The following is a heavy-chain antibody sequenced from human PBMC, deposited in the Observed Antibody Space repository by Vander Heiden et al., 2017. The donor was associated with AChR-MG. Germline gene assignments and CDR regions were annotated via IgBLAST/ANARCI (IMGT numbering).Heavy chain of an antibody. CDR2: LSGSAGTT. V-gene: IGHV3-23*01. J-gene: IGHJ6*03. Sequence: EVQLLESGGGLVQPGGSLRLSCAASGFSVSSYAMSWVRQAPGKGLEWVSALSGSAGTTYYADSVKGRFTISRDNSKNTLDLQMNSLRGEDTAVYYCAKAPTDDYDYYMDVWGKGTTVTVSS. CDR3: AKAPTDDYDYYMDV. CDR1: GFSVSSYA.